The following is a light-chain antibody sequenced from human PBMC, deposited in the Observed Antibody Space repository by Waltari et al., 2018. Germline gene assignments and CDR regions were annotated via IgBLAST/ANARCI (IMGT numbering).Light chain of an antibody. Sequence: EIVMTQSPATLAVSPGDGATLSCRASQGVTTNLAWYQQKPGQAPMLLSYGASTRATGIPGRFSGSGSWTEFTLTISSLQSEDFAVYYCQQYNNWPPITFGQGTRLEIK. V-gene: IGKV3-15*01. CDR2: GAS. J-gene: IGKJ5*01. CDR1: QGVTTN. CDR3: QQYNNWPPIT.